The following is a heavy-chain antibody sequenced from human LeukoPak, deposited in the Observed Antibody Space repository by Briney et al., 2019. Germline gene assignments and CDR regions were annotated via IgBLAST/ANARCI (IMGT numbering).Heavy chain of an antibody. CDR2: IYHSGST. D-gene: IGHD3-22*01. V-gene: IGHV4-38-2*01. J-gene: IGHJ4*02. Sequence: SETLSLTCAVSGYSPSSGYYWGWIRQPPGKGLEGIGSIYHSGSTYYNPSLKSRVTTSVDTSKNQFSLKLSSVTAADTAVYYCARGDSSGYYFNPIDCWGPGTLVTVSS. CDR3: ARGDSSGYYFNPIDC. CDR1: GYSPSSGYY.